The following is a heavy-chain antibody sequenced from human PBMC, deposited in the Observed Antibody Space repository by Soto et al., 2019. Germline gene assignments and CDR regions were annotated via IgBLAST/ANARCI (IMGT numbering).Heavy chain of an antibody. J-gene: IGHJ4*02. CDR3: ARDYYDSSGTFDY. V-gene: IGHV1-69*13. CDR1: GGTFSSYA. Sequence: SVKVSCKASGGTFSSYAISWVRQAPGQGLEWMGGIIPIFGTANYAQKFQGRVTITADESTSTAYMELSSLRSEDTAVYYCARDYYDSSGTFDYWGQGTLVTVSS. CDR2: IIPIFGTA. D-gene: IGHD3-22*01.